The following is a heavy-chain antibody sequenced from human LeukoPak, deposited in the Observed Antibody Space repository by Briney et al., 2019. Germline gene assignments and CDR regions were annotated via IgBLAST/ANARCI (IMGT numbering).Heavy chain of an antibody. CDR2: IIPSFGIG. Sequence: SVKVSCKAAGGTFTTYAISWVRQAPGQGLERRGGIIPSFGIGNNAQKFQGRVRITTDKYTSTDYMELSRLRSDDTAVDDCERGRLIRAPDKRYYFDYWGQATLVTVSS. D-gene: IGHD1-26*01. V-gene: IGHV1-69*10. J-gene: IGHJ4*02. CDR3: ERGRLIRAPDKRYYFDY. CDR1: GGTFTTYA.